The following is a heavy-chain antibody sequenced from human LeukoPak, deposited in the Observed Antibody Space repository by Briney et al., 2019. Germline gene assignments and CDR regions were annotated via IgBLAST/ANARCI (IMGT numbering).Heavy chain of an antibody. CDR3: ARVGKWLPPDY. V-gene: IGHV4-59*01. D-gene: IGHD5-12*01. Sequence: SETLSLTCTVSGGSISSYYWSWIRQPPGKGLEWIGYIYHSGSTKYNPSLKSRVTISVDTSKNQFSLKMSSVTAADTAVYYCARVGKWLPPDYWGQGTLVTVSS. J-gene: IGHJ4*02. CDR1: GGSISSYY. CDR2: IYHSGST.